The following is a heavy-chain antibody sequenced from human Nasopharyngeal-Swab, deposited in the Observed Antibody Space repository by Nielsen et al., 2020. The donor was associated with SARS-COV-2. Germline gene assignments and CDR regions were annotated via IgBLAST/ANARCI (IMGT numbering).Heavy chain of an antibody. CDR2: INHSGST. Sequence: SETLSLTCAMYGGSFSGYYWSWIRQLPGKGLEWIGEINHSGSTDYNPSHKSRVTISLDTSKNQFSLKLRSVTAADTAVYYCAEKGYTSSWYFYWGQGTLVTVSS. D-gene: IGHD6-13*01. CDR1: GGSFSGYY. CDR3: AEKGYTSSWYFY. J-gene: IGHJ4*02. V-gene: IGHV4-34*01.